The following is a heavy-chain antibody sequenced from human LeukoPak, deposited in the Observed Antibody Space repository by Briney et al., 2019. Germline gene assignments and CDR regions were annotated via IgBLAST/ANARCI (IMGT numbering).Heavy chain of an antibody. D-gene: IGHD2-15*01. J-gene: IGHJ4*02. Sequence: GGSLRLSWAASGFTLSAYGIHRVRQPPGKGLEWVAVISYDGNYRNYADSVKGRFTISRDNSKNTLYLQMNSLRVEDTAVYYCAKDRGGSTYYPFLSYFFDYWGQGALVTVSS. CDR2: ISYDGNYR. V-gene: IGHV3-30*18. CDR1: GFTLSAYG. CDR3: AKDRGGSTYYPFLSYFFDY.